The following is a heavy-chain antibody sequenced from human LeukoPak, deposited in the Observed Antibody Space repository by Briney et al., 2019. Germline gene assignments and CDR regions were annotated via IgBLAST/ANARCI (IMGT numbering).Heavy chain of an antibody. CDR3: ARGSVEMATSTWDGVDY. D-gene: IGHD5-24*01. Sequence: SVKVSCKASGGTFSSYTINWVRQAPGQGLEWMGGIIPIFGSANYAQNFRGRVTITADESTSTAYMAMSSLRSEDTAMYYCARGSVEMATSTWDGVDYWGQGTLVTVSS. CDR2: IIPIFGSA. J-gene: IGHJ4*02. CDR1: GGTFSSYT. V-gene: IGHV1-69*13.